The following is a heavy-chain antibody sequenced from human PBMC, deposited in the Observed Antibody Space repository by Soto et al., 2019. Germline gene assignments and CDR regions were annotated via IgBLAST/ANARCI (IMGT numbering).Heavy chain of an antibody. D-gene: IGHD3-10*01. CDR3: ATYYGSGSYFPDHYYGMDV. J-gene: IGHJ6*02. CDR2: ISSTSSTI. V-gene: IGHV3-48*01. Sequence: HPGGSLRLSCAASGFTFSIYSMNWVRQAPGKGLEWISYISSTSSTIYYADSVKGRFTISRDNAKNSLYLQMNSLRAEDTAVYYCATYYGSGSYFPDHYYGMDVWGQGTTVTVSS. CDR1: GFTFSIYS.